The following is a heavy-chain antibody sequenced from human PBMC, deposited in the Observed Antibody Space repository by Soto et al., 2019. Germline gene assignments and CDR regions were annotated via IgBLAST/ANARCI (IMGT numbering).Heavy chain of an antibody. D-gene: IGHD3-10*01. CDR3: ARENGGWFGELYS. CDR2: IIPIFGTA. CDR1: GGTFSSYA. V-gene: IGHV1-69*12. J-gene: IGHJ4*02. Sequence: QVQLVQSGAEVKKPGSSVKVSCKASGGTFSSYAISWVRQAPGQGLEWMGGIIPIFGTANYAQKFQGRVKITAEESTSTAYMERSSLRSEDTAVYYCARENGGWFGELYSWGQGTLVTVSS.